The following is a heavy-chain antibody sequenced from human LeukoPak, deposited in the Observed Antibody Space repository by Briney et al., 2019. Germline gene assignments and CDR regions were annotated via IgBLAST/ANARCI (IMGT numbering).Heavy chain of an antibody. J-gene: IGHJ4*02. CDR3: ARVGLFFGEEGFDY. CDR2: INAGNGNT. D-gene: IGHD3-10*01. V-gene: IGHV1-3*01. CDR1: GYTFTTYA. Sequence: ASVKVSCKASGYTFTTYAMHWVRQAPGKRLEWMGWINAGNGNTKYSQKFQGRVTIIRDTSASIAYMELSSLRSEDTAVYYCARVGLFFGEEGFDYWGQGTLVTVSS.